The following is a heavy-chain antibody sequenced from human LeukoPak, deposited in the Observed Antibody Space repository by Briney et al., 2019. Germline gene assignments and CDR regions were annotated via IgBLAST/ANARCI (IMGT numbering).Heavy chain of an antibody. CDR1: GYSISSGYY. J-gene: IGHJ4*02. V-gene: IGHV4-38-2*02. CDR3: ARADHTKLVGATALDY. D-gene: IGHD1-26*01. CDR2: IYHSGST. Sequence: SETLSLTCTVSGYSISSGYYWGWIRQPPGKGLEWIGSIYHSGSTYYNPSLKSRVTISVDTSKNQFSLKLSSVTAADTAVNYCARADHTKLVGATALDYWGQGTLVTVSS.